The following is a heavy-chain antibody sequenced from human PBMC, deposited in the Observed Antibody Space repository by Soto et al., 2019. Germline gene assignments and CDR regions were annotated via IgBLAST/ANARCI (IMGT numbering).Heavy chain of an antibody. D-gene: IGHD5-12*01. CDR3: HGYGY. J-gene: IGHJ4*02. V-gene: IGHV3-53*01. Sequence: EVQVVXSGGGXXQPGXSLXLSCEVSGFSVTANYMSWVRQAPGKGLEWVSVIYSGGSTYYIDSVKGRFSISRDISKNTLYLQMNSLRAEDTAVYYCHGYGYWGQGTLVTVSS. CDR2: IYSGGST. CDR1: GFSVTANY.